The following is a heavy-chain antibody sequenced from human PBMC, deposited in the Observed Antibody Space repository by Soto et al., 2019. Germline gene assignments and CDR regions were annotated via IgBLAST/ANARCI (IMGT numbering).Heavy chain of an antibody. J-gene: IGHJ4*02. V-gene: IGHV4-34*01. D-gene: IGHD6-6*01. Sequence: PSETLSLTCAFYVGSFSGYYWSCIRQPPGKGLEWIGEINHSGSTNYNPSLKSRVTISVDTSKNQFSLKLSSVTAADTAVYYCARGSPVAASPRVGFGSFEYWGQGTLVIVSS. CDR3: ARGSPVAASPRVGFGSFEY. CDR1: VGSFSGYY. CDR2: INHSGST.